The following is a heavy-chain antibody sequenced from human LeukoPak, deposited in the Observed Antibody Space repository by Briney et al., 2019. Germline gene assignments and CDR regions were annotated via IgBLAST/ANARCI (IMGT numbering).Heavy chain of an antibody. CDR1: GYTFTSYD. D-gene: IGHD2-2*01. Sequence: ASVKVSCKAAGYTFTSYDINWVRQANGQGLEWMGWMNPNSGNTGYAQKFQGRVTITRNTSISTAYMELSSLRSEDTAVYYCARVLGYCSSTSCYGGWFDPWGQGTLVTVSS. J-gene: IGHJ5*02. CDR2: MNPNSGNT. CDR3: ARVLGYCSSTSCYGGWFDP. V-gene: IGHV1-8*03.